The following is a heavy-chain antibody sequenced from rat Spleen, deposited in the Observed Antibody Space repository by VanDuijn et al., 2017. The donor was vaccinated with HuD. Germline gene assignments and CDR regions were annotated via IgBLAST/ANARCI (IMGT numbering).Heavy chain of an antibody. D-gene: IGHD2-1*01. V-gene: IGHV2-1*01. J-gene: IGHJ4*01. Sequence: QVQLKESGPGLVQPSQTLSLTCTVSGFSLISNSVHWVRQPPGKGLEWMGGIWGDGSTDYNSALKSRLSISRDTSKSQVYLKMNSLQTEDIATYYCARDLTNYAYTYGVMDAWGQGASVTVSS. CDR1: GFSLISNS. CDR3: ARDLTNYAYTYGVMDA. CDR2: IWGDGST.